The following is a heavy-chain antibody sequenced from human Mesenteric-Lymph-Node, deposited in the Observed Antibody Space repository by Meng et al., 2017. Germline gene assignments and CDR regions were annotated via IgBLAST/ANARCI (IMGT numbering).Heavy chain of an antibody. D-gene: IGHD6-13*01. CDR3: ARPSSSTWPPTFDL. J-gene: IGHJ4*02. V-gene: IGHV5-51*01. CDR2: IYPSDSDT. CDR1: GDSFNAYW. Sequence: GESLKISCEVSGDSFNAYWIGWVRQLPGKGLEWMGIIYPSDSDTRYSPSFEGQVTISVDKSSYTAFLQWTNLKASDTAMYFCARPSSSTWPPTFDLWGQGTLVTVSS.